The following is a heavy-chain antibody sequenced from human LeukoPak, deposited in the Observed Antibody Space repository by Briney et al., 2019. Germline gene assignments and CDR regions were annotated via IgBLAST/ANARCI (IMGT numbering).Heavy chain of an antibody. CDR3: ARDHPYILTGPGFMDV. Sequence: GGSLRLSCAASEFIVSSNYMSWVRQAPGKGLEWVSVIYTGGSTYYADSVKGRFTISRDNSKNTLYLQMNSLRADDTAVYHCARDHPYILTGPGFMDVWGKGTSVTVSS. V-gene: IGHV3-53*01. CDR1: EFIVSSNY. D-gene: IGHD3-9*01. J-gene: IGHJ6*04. CDR2: IYTGGST.